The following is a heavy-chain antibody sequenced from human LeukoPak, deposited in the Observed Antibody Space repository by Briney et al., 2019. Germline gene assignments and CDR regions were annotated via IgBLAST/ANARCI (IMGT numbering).Heavy chain of an antibody. V-gene: IGHV3-13*01. J-gene: IGHJ4*02. CDR3: AHGSMYQLDY. Sequence: GGSLRLSCAASGFTFSSSDMHWVRQVTGKGLEWVSCIGAAGDTYYPDSVKGRFTISRDNSKNTLYLQMNSLRAEDTAVYYCAHGSMYQLDYWGQGTLVTVSS. CDR2: IGAAGDT. D-gene: IGHD2-2*01. CDR1: GFTFSSSD.